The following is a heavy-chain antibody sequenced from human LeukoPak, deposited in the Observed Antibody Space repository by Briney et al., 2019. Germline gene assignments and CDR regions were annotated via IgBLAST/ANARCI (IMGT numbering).Heavy chain of an antibody. D-gene: IGHD3-3*01. CDR3: AKKIRFLEWLFSYFDY. CDR2: ISGSGGST. Sequence: GGSLRLSCAASGFTFSSYAMSWVRQAPGKGLEWVSAISGSGGSTYYADSVKGRFTISRDNSKNTLYLQINSLRAEDTAVYYCAKKIRFLEWLFSYFDYWGQGTLVTVSS. J-gene: IGHJ4*02. CDR1: GFTFSSYA. V-gene: IGHV3-23*01.